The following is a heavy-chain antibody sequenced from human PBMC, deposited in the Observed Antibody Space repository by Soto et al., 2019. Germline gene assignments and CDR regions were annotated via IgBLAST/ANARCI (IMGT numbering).Heavy chain of an antibody. CDR3: ERQISYICDL. CDR2: IKPGGSDL. V-gene: IGHV5-51*01. D-gene: IGHD1-26*01. J-gene: IGHJ4*02. CDR1: GNRLDGAW. Sequence: PXESLKLSCQGAGNRLDGAWIGWVRQMPGKGLEWMGIIKPGGSDLRYSPSFRGQVTISADAAVNTAFLQWNSLKASDTAMYYCERQISYICDLWGQGTLVTVSS.